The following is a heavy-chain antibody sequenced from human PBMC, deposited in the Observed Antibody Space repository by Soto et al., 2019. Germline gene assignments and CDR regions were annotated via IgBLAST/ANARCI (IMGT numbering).Heavy chain of an antibody. V-gene: IGHV1-18*01. Sequence: QVKLVQSGTEVKKPGASMKVSCKASGYSFGTSGISWVRQAPGQGLEWMGWISAYNGNTNYEQKLQDRVTMTTDTSTNTAYSELRSLRSDDTAVYYCARAGQYYDSSGYANWGQGTLVTVSS. J-gene: IGHJ4*02. D-gene: IGHD3-22*01. CDR1: GYSFGTSG. CDR3: ARAGQYYDSSGYAN. CDR2: ISAYNGNT.